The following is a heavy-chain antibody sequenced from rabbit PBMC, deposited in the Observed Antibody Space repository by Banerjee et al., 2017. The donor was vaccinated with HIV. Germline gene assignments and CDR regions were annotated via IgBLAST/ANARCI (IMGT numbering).Heavy chain of an antibody. J-gene: IGHJ4*01. CDR3: ARDGGSSVYTQYYFNL. V-gene: IGHV1S47*01. D-gene: IGHD8-1*01. CDR1: GFDFNSNV. Sequence: QEQLVESGGGLVQPEGSLTLTCKASGFDFNSNVLCWVRQAPGKGPEWIACIDNGDGSTYYANWVNGRFTISRSTSLNTVTLQMTSLTAADTATYFCARDGGSSVYTQYYFNLWGQGTLVTVS. CDR2: IDNGDGST.